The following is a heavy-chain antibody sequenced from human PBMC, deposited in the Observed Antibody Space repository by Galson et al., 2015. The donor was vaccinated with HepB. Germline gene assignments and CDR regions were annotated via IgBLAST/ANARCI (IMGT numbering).Heavy chain of an antibody. CDR1: GGSISSYY. CDR2: IYYSGSS. J-gene: IGHJ2*01. CDR3: ARDNADSSTDWYFDL. D-gene: IGHD6-19*01. Sequence: SETLSLTCTVSGGSISSYYWSWIRQPPGKGLEWIGYIYYSGSSNYNPSLKSRVTISVDTSKNQFSLKLSSVTAADTAVYYCARDNADSSTDWYFDLWGRGTLVTVSS. V-gene: IGHV4-59*01.